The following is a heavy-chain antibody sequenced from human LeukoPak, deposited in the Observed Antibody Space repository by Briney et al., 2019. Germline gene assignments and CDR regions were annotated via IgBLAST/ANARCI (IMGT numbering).Heavy chain of an antibody. CDR2: ISWNSGSI. CDR1: GFTFDDYA. CDR3: ASGGTSAFDI. V-gene: IGHV3-9*01. Sequence: PGGSLRLSCAASGFTFDDYAMHWVRQAPGKGLEWVSGISWNSGSIGYAVSVKGRFTISRDNAKNSLYLQMNSLRAEDTALYYCASGGTSAFDIWGQGTMVTVSS. J-gene: IGHJ3*02. D-gene: IGHD4-23*01.